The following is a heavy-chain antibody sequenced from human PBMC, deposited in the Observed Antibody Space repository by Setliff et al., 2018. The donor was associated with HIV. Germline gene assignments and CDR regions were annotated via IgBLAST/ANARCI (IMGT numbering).Heavy chain of an antibody. D-gene: IGHD1-7*01. Sequence: PSETLSLTCTVSGGSASNSRYYWAWIRQPPGKGLEWIGYIYYNGNAYYYNPSLKSRTTISLDTSMNQFSLKLSSVSAADTAVYYCARDQGLELRGDYYYYGMDVWGQGTTVTVSS. CDR3: ARDQGLELRGDYYYYGMDV. CDR2: IYYNGNAY. CDR1: GGSASNSRYY. J-gene: IGHJ6*02. V-gene: IGHV4-61*01.